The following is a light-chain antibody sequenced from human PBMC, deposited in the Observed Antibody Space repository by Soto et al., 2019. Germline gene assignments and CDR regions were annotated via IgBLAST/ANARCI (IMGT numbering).Light chain of an antibody. CDR3: QQYGSPRT. V-gene: IGKV3-20*01. Sequence: EIVLTQSPGTLSLSPGERATLSCRASQGVSSGSLAWYQHKAGQAPSLLIYGASNRATGIPDRFSGSGAGTDFTLTISRLEPEDFAVYYCQQYGSPRTFGQGTKVEIK. J-gene: IGKJ1*01. CDR1: QGVSSGS. CDR2: GAS.